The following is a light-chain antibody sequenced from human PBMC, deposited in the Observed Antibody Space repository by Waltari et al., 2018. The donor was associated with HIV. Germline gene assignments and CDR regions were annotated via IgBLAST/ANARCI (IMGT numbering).Light chain of an antibody. CDR3: CAYAGSTTYVI. CDR1: SSDVGGYNL. Sequence: QSALTQPASVSGSPGQSITISCTGTSSDVGGYNLVSWYQQHPGKAPKLMIYEVSKRPSGVSNRFSGSKSGNTASLTISGLQGEDEADYYCCAYAGSTTYVIFGGGTKLTVL. J-gene: IGLJ2*01. CDR2: EVS. V-gene: IGLV2-23*02.